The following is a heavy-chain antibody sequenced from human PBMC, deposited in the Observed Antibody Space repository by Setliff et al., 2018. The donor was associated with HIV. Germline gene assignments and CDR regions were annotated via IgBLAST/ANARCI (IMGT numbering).Heavy chain of an antibody. J-gene: IGHJ4*02. V-gene: IGHV3-30*18. CDR1: GFTFSNYG. D-gene: IGHD4-17*01. CDR2: ISYHERDS. CDR3: TKPTTVVTSYYFDS. Sequence: GGSLRLSCAASGFTFSNYGMQWVRQAPGKGPEWVAIISYHERDSFYADSVKGRFTISRDNSKNMLYLQMNSLRTEDTAVYYCTKPTTVVTSYYFDSWGQGTQVTVSS.